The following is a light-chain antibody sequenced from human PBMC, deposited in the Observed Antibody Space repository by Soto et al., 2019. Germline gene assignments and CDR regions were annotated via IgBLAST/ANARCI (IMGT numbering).Light chain of an antibody. CDR1: QNIGSY. Sequence: DIQMTQSPSSLSASVGDRVTITCRASQNIGSYLNWYQQKPGKAPQLLIYATSSLQTGVPSSFSASGSGTDFGLVISDLQPEDSATYYCQQGYSSRWTSCRGTKVEI. CDR3: QQGYSSRWT. V-gene: IGKV1-39*01. J-gene: IGKJ1*01. CDR2: ATS.